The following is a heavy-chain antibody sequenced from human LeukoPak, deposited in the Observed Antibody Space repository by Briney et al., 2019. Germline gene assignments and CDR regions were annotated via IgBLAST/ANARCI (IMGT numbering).Heavy chain of an antibody. CDR3: ARMGGREPPRFWAFDI. J-gene: IGHJ3*02. D-gene: IGHD3-3*01. Sequence: SETLSLTCTVSGGSISSYYWSWIRQPAGRGLEWIGRIYTSGSTSYNPSLKSRVTMSVDASKNQFSLKLSSVTAADTAVYYCARMGGREPPRFWAFDIWGQGTMVTVSS. CDR1: GGSISSYY. CDR2: IYTSGST. V-gene: IGHV4-4*07.